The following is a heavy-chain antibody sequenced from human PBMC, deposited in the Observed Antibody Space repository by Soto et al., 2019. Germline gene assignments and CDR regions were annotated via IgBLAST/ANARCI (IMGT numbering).Heavy chain of an antibody. CDR2: INPHSGGT. CDR3: ARVDCTNGICSTEGGNWFDP. Sequence: ASVKVSCKASGYTFTGSYMHWVRQAPGQGLEYMGWINPHSGGTNYAQKFQGRVTMTRDTSISTAYMELSRLRSDDTAVYYCARVDCTNGICSTEGGNWFDPWGQGTLVTVSS. D-gene: IGHD2-8*01. V-gene: IGHV1-2*02. J-gene: IGHJ5*02. CDR1: GYTFTGSY.